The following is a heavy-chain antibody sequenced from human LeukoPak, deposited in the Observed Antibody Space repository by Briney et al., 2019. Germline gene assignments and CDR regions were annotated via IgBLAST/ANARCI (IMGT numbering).Heavy chain of an antibody. J-gene: IGHJ5*02. Sequence: GASVKVSCKASGGTFSSYTISWVRQAPGQGLEWMGRIIPILGIANYAQKFRGRVTITADKSTSTAYMELSSLRSEDTAVYYCVRWGYCGGDCYPFDPWGQGTLVTVSS. CDR2: IIPILGIA. V-gene: IGHV1-69*02. D-gene: IGHD2-21*01. CDR1: GGTFSSYT. CDR3: VRWGYCGGDCYPFDP.